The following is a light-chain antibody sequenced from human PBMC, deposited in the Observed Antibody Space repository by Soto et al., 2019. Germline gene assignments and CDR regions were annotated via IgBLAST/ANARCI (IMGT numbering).Light chain of an antibody. CDR1: QSVSSN. V-gene: IGKV3-15*01. Sequence: EIVVTQSPVILSVSPGETATLSCRASQSVSSNLAWYQQKPGQAPRLLIYGASTRATDIPARFSGSGSGTEFTLTISSLQSEDFAVYYCQQYNNLWTFGQGTKVEIK. CDR2: GAS. CDR3: QQYNNLWT. J-gene: IGKJ1*01.